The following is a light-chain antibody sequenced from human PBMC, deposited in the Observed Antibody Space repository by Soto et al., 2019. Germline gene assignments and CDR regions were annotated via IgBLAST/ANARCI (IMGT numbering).Light chain of an antibody. CDR3: QQYVTTPFT. CDR1: QTLLFNTDNKKY. J-gene: IGKJ3*01. Sequence: DIVMTQSPDSLAVSLGERATINCKSSQTLLFNTDNKKYLAWYQQKPGQPTKLRNYWETARESVVPDRFSGSGYGTDFTVTISSLRSEDVALYSSQQYVTTPFTFGPGTKVQIK. CDR2: WET. V-gene: IGKV4-1*01.